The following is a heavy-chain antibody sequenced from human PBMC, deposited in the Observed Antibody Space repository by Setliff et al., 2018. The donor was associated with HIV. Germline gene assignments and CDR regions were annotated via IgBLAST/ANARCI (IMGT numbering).Heavy chain of an antibody. D-gene: IGHD2-2*01. CDR2: MNPNSGNT. J-gene: IGHJ4*02. CDR3: ARPSTSCYGSRCPPDY. V-gene: IGHV1-8*03. CDR1: GYTFTSYD. Sequence: ASVKVSCKASGYTFTSYDINWVRQATGQGLEWMGWMNPNSGNTGYAQKFQGRVTITRNTSISTAYMELSSLRSEETAVYYCARPSTSCYGSRCPPDYWGQGTLVTVSS.